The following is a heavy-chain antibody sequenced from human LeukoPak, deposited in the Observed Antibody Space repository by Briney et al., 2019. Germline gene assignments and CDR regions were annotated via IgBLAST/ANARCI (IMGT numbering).Heavy chain of an antibody. CDR2: ISSSGRNI. D-gene: IGHD5-18*01. V-gene: IGHV3-48*03. CDR1: GFSFSNYE. CDR3: ARDLVQLWSKDY. Sequence: GGSLRLSCAASGFSFSNYEFNWVRQAPGKGLEWVSYISSSGRNIYYADSVKGRFTISRDNAKNSLYLQMNSLRAEDTAVYYCARDLVQLWSKDYWGQGTLVTVSS. J-gene: IGHJ4*02.